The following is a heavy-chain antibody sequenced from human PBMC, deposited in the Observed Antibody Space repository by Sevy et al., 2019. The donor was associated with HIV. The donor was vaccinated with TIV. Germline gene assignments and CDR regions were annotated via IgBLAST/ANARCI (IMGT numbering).Heavy chain of an antibody. Sequence: GGSLRLSCAASGFTITDFVMSWVRQSPGKGLEWVSTINSGGGSPYYADSVKGRFTISRDNSQNTLDLQMNSLRAEDTAVYYCAKDVVGGYYDSSGYSDHWGQGTLVTVSS. J-gene: IGHJ4*02. CDR1: GFTITDFV. D-gene: IGHD3-22*01. CDR3: AKDVVGGYYDSSGYSDH. V-gene: IGHV3-23*01. CDR2: INSGGGSP.